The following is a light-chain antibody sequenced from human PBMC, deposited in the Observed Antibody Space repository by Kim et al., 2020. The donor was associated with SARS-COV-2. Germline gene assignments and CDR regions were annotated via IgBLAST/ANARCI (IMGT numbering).Light chain of an antibody. J-gene: IGKJ1*01. V-gene: IGKV3D-7*01. CDR1: QSVSSSD. Sequence: PGQRPPLACSASQSVSSSDVSWYQPKPGQAPRLLIYAASTRATAIPARFSGSGSGTDFTLNITSLQPEDFAVYYCQQDHNIPWTFGQGTKVDIK. CDR3: QQDHNIPWT. CDR2: AAS.